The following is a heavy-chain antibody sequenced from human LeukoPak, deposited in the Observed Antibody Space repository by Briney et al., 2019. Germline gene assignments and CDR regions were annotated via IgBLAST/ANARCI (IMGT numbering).Heavy chain of an antibody. V-gene: IGHV4-39*01. CDR1: GGSIRSSYYY. D-gene: IGHD6-13*01. CDR3: ARLPGGIAAAPRRFDY. Sequence: PETLSLTCTVSGGSIRSSYYYWGWIRQPPGKGLEWIGSIYDSGSAYYNPSLKSRVTISVDTSKNQFSLKLSSVTAADTAVYYCARLPGGIAAAPRRFDYWGQGTLVTVSS. J-gene: IGHJ4*02. CDR2: IYDSGSA.